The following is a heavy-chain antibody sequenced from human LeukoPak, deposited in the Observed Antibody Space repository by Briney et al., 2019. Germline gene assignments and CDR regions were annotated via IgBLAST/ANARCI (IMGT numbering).Heavy chain of an antibody. V-gene: IGHV3-64*01. CDR1: GFTFSSYA. J-gene: IGHJ4*02. CDR3: AIPSSSPPNQFDY. CDR2: ISSNGGST. Sequence: PGGSLRLSCAASGFTFSSYAMHWVRQAAGKGLECVSAISSNGGSTYYANSVKGRFTIPRDNSKNTLYLQMGSLRAEDMAVYYCAIPSSSPPNQFDYWGQGTLITVSS. D-gene: IGHD6-6*01.